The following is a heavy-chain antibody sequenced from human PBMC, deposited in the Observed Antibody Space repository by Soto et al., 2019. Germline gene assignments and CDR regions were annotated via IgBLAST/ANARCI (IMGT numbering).Heavy chain of an antibody. CDR3: AKDRLTDYYDSSGPTPAPFDY. V-gene: IGHV4-30-4*01. J-gene: IGHJ4*02. Sequence: PSETLSLTCTVSGGSISSGDYYWSWIRQPPGKGLEWFGYIYYSGSTYYNPSLKSRVTISVDTSKNQFSLKLSSVTAADTAVYYCAKDRLTDYYDSSGPTPAPFDYWGQGTLVTVSS. D-gene: IGHD3-22*01. CDR1: GGSISSGDYY. CDR2: IYYSGST.